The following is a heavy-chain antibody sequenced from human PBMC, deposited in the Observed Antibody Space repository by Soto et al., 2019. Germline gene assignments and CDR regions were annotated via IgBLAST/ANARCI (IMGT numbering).Heavy chain of an antibody. V-gene: IGHV3-23*01. CDR2: ISGRGDDT. Sequence: VQLLESGGDLVQPGGSLRLSCAASGFTFSSYAMSWVRQAPGKGLEWVSTISGRGDDTYYTDSVKGRFTISRDNSKNTLYVHMNSLRAEDTAVYYRARAQPTYSSSYFDYWGQGTLVTVSS. D-gene: IGHD3-22*01. CDR1: GFTFSSYA. CDR3: ARAQPTYSSSYFDY. J-gene: IGHJ4*02.